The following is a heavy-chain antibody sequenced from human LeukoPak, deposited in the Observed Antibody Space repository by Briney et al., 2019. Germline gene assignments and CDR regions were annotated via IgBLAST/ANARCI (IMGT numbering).Heavy chain of an antibody. CDR2: IIPILGEP. CDR1: GGMFSSYM. Sequence: SVKVSCKAAGGMFSSYMVSCVRQAPRQQREWRGRIIPILGEPDYAQKLHGRVTITADMSTSTGYMERSSLRSEDTAVYYCAKKGGLGPYGICDYWGQGTLVTVSS. J-gene: IGHJ4*02. CDR3: AKKGGLGPYGICDY. V-gene: IGHV1-69*02. D-gene: IGHD3-16*01.